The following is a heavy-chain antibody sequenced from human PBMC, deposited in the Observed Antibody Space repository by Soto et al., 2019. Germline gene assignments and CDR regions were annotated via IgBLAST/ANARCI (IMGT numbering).Heavy chain of an antibody. CDR2: INAGNGNT. CDR3: ARDRHYYGSGSYSYYYYYGMDV. CDR1: GYTFTSYA. D-gene: IGHD3-10*01. J-gene: IGHJ6*02. V-gene: IGHV1-3*01. Sequence: ASVKVSCKASGYTFTSYAMHWVRQAPGQRLEWMGWINAGNGNTKYSQKFQGRVTITRDTSASTAYMELSSLRSEDTAVYYCARDRHYYGSGSYSYYYYYGMDVWGQGTTVTVS.